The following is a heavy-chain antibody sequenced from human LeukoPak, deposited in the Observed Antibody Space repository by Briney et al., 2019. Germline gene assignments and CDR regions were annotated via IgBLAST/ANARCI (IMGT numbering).Heavy chain of an antibody. J-gene: IGHJ3*02. D-gene: IGHD3-22*01. CDR3: ARGNYHDSSGYYYRAFDI. CDR2: INHSGST. V-gene: IGHV4-34*01. CDR1: GGSFSGCY. Sequence: SETLSLTCAVYGGSFSGCYCSWIRQPPGKGLESIGEINHSGSTNYNPSLKSRVTISVDTSKNQFSLKLSSVTAADTAVYYCARGNYHDSSGYYYRAFDIWGQGTMVTVSS.